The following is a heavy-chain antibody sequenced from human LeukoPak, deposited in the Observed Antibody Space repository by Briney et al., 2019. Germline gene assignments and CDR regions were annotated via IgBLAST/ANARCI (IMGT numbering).Heavy chain of an antibody. Sequence: SETLSLTCAVSGGSISSSNWWSWVRQPPGKGLEWIGEIYHSGSTNYNPSLKSRVTISVDTSKNQFSLKLSSVTAADTAVYYCARDGEMATIENYFAYWGQGTLVTVSS. D-gene: IGHD5-24*01. CDR1: GGSISSSNW. V-gene: IGHV4-4*02. CDR3: ARDGEMATIENYFAY. J-gene: IGHJ4*02. CDR2: IYHSGST.